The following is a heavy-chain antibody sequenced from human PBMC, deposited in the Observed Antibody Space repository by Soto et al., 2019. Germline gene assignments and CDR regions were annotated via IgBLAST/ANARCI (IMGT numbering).Heavy chain of an antibody. CDR2: ILPLSGTS. CDR1: GGTFSAYA. CDR3: ARGYCSSTSCQPLDY. V-gene: IGHV1-69*06. J-gene: IGHJ4*02. Sequence: SVKVSCKASGGTFSAYAISWVRQAPGQGLEWMGGILPLSGTSNYTQRFQGRVTISADKSTSTAYMELSSLRSDDTAVYYCARGYCSSTSCQPLDYWGQGTLVTVSS. D-gene: IGHD2-2*01.